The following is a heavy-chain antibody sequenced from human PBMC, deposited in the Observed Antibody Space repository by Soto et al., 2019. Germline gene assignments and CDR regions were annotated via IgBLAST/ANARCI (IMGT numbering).Heavy chain of an antibody. CDR1: GFTFSTYA. V-gene: IGHV3-23*01. D-gene: IGHD1-1*01. J-gene: IGHJ6*02. CDR3: VKGYWKGDV. CDR2: ISGSGGSI. Sequence: EVQLLESGGGLVQPGGSLRLSCAASGFTFSTYAMNWVRQAPGNGLEWVSAISGSGGSIHYADSGKGRFTISRDNSKNTLYLQMNSLRDEDTAVYHCVKGYWKGDVWGQGTTVTVSS.